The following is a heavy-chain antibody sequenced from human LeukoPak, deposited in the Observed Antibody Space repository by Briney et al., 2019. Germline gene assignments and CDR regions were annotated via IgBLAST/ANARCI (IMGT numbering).Heavy chain of an antibody. CDR1: GYTFTSYG. CDR3: ASSSDKVGASSDAFDI. Sequence: GASVKVSCKASGYTFTSYGISWVRQAPGQGLEWMGWISAYNGNTNYAQKLQGRVTMTTDTSTSTAYMELRSLRSDDTAVYYCASSSDKVGASSDAFDIWGQGTMVTVSS. J-gene: IGHJ3*02. CDR2: ISAYNGNT. V-gene: IGHV1-18*01. D-gene: IGHD1-26*01.